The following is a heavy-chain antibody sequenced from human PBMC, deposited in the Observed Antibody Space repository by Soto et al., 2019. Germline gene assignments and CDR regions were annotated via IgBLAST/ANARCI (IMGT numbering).Heavy chain of an antibody. D-gene: IGHD6-13*01. CDR1: GGSISSSSYY. CDR2: IYYSGST. J-gene: IGHJ4*02. Sequence: QLQLHESGPGLVKPSETLSLTCTVSGGSISSSSYYWGWIRQPPGKGLEWIGSIYYSGSTYYNPSLKSRVTISVDTSKNQFSLKLSAVTAADTAVYYCVRGGPGYSSSWYYFDYWGQGTLVTVSS. CDR3: VRGGPGYSSSWYYFDY. V-gene: IGHV4-39*01.